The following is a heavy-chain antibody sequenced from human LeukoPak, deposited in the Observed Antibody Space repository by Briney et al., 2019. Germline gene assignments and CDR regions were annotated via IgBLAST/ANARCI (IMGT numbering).Heavy chain of an antibody. J-gene: IGHJ4*02. V-gene: IGHV4-31*03. D-gene: IGHD5-24*01. CDR1: GGSISSGVYY. CDR2: IYYSGST. Sequence: PSETLSLTCPVSGGSISSGVYYWSWIRQHPGKGLEWIGYIYYSGSTYYNPSLKCRVTISVDTSKNQFSLKLSSVTAADTAVHYCARGVRWLQLSYFDYWGQGTLVTVSS. CDR3: ARGVRWLQLSYFDY.